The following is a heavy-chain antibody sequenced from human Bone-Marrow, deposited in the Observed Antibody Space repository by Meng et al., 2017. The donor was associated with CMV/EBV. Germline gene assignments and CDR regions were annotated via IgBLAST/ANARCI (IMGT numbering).Heavy chain of an antibody. V-gene: IGHV3-7*01. J-gene: IGHJ4*02. CDR1: GFTFSSYW. CDR2: IKQDGSEK. D-gene: IGHD6-6*01. Sequence: GESLKISCAASGFTFSSYWMSWVRQAPGKGLEWVANIKQDGSEKYYVDSVKGRFTISRDNAKNSLYQQMNSLRAEDTAVYYCARARRYSSSSPYYFDYWGQGTLVTVSS. CDR3: ARARRYSSSSPYYFDY.